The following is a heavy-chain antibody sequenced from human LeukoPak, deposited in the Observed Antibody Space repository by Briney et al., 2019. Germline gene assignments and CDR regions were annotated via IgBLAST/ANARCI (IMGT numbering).Heavy chain of an antibody. CDR1: GFSFSTYA. Sequence: GRSLRLSCAVSGFSFSTYAMHWVRQAPGKGLDWVAVISNDGDKKYYADSVEGRVTISRDNSKNTLYLDLNSLRIEDTSVFYCARSAGGGKPIDYWGQGTLVTVSS. J-gene: IGHJ4*02. V-gene: IGHV3-30*03. D-gene: IGHD1-14*01. CDR2: ISNDGDKK. CDR3: ARSAGGGKPIDY.